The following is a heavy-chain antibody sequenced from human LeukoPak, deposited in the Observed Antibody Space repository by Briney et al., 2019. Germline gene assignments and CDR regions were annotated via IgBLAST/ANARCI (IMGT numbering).Heavy chain of an antibody. D-gene: IGHD2-21*01. CDR1: GGTFSSYA. Sequence: SVKVSCKASGGTFSSYAISWVRQAPGQGLEWMGGIIPIFGTANYAQKFQGRVTITTDESTSTAYMELSSLRSEDAAVYYCVRSAVGGDWFADWGQGTLVTVSS. J-gene: IGHJ5*02. CDR3: VRSAVGGDWFAD. CDR2: IIPIFGTA. V-gene: IGHV1-69*05.